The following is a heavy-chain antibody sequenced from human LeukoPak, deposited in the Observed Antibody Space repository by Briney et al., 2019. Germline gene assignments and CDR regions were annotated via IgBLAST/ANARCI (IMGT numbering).Heavy chain of an antibody. CDR3: ARGVRTSSGYDSGI. Sequence: GGSLRLSCAASGFTFSSYWMHWVRQAPGRGLVWVSRINSDGSSTSYADSVKGRFTISRDNAKNTLYLQMNSLRAEDTAVYYCARGVRTSSGYDSGIWGQGTMVTVSS. J-gene: IGHJ3*02. CDR1: GFTFSSYW. D-gene: IGHD5-12*01. CDR2: INSDGSST. V-gene: IGHV3-74*01.